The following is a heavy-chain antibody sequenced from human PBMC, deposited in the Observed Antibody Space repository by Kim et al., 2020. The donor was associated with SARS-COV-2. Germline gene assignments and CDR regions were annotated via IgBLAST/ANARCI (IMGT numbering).Heavy chain of an antibody. CDR1: GGSFSGYY. CDR2: INHSGST. Sequence: SETLSLTCAVYGGSFSGYYWSWIRQPPGKGLERIGEINHSGSTNYNPSLKSRVTISVDTSKNQFSLKLSSVTAADTAVYYCARARYCRGGSCYKVSFDRWGQGTLVTVSS. J-gene: IGHJ5*02. CDR3: ARARYCRGGSCYKVSFDR. D-gene: IGHD2-15*01. V-gene: IGHV4-34*01.